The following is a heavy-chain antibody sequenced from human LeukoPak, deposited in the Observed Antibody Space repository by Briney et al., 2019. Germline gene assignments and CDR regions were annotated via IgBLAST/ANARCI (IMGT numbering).Heavy chain of an antibody. V-gene: IGHV5-51*01. J-gene: IGHJ3*01. CDR1: GYLFTSYW. CDR2: IYPDDSDT. Sequence: KPGESLKISCKDSGYLFTSYWIAWVRQRPGKGLEWMGIIYPDDSDTRYSPSFQGQVTISADTSINTAYLHWSSLKASDTAIDYCARQDGSGTYDAFDVWGQGTMVTV. D-gene: IGHD3-10*01. CDR3: ARQDGSGTYDAFDV.